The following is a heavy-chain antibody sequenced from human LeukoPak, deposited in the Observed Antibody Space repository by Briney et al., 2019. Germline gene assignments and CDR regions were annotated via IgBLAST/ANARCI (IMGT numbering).Heavy chain of an antibody. CDR1: GGSFSGYY. D-gene: IGHD1-26*01. CDR2: INHSGST. Sequence: KPSETLSLTCAVYGGSFSGYYWSWIRQPPGKGLEWIGEINHSGSTNYNPSLKRRVNISVDTSKNQFSLKLSSVTAADTAVYYCARVAMGSYPYYYYYYMDVWGKGTTVTVSS. CDR3: ARVAMGSYPYYYYYYMDV. J-gene: IGHJ6*03. V-gene: IGHV4-34*01.